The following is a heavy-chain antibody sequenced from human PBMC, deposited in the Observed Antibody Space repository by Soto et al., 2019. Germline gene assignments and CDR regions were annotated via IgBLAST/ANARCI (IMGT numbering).Heavy chain of an antibody. CDR1: GYTFTSYD. CDR2: MNPNSGNT. J-gene: IGHJ6*02. V-gene: IGHV1-8*01. D-gene: IGHD5-12*01. CDR3: AREVGRWLQENYYYYGMDV. Sequence: ASVKVSCKASGYTFTSYDINWVRQATGQGLEWMGWMNPNSGNTGYAQKFQGRVTMTRNTSISTAYMELSSLRSEDTAVYYCAREVGRWLQENYYYYGMDVWGQGNTVTISS.